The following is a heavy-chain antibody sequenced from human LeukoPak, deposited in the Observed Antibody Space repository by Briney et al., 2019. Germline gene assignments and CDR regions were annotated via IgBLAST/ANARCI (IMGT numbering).Heavy chain of an antibody. J-gene: IGHJ6*02. V-gene: IGHV1-2*02. CDR2: INPNSGGT. Sequence: ASVKVSCKASGYTFTGYYLHWVRQAPGQGLQWMGWINPNSGGTKYAQKFQGRVTMTRDTSISTAYMELSNLRSDDTAVYYCARDKGAYGMDVWGQGTTVTVSS. CDR1: GYTFTGYY. CDR3: ARDKGAYGMDV.